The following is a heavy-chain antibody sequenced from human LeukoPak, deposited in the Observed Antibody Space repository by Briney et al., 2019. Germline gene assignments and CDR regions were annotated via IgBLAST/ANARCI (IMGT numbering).Heavy chain of an antibody. V-gene: IGHV4-61*02. CDR2: ISTGGST. CDR1: GGSISSGSYY. J-gene: IGHJ4*02. D-gene: IGHD6-19*01. CDR3: AREISGWSSGWYWYFDY. Sequence: SETLSLTCTVSGGSISSGSYYWGWIWQPAGKGLEWIGRISTGGSTNYNPSLKSRVSISADTSKNQFSLKLSSVTAADTAIYYCAREISGWSSGWYWYFDYWGQGTLVTVSS.